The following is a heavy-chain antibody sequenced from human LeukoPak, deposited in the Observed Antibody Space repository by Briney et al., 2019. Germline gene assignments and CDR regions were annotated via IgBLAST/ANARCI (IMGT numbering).Heavy chain of an antibody. V-gene: IGHV3-7*01. CDR2: IKQDGSEK. Sequence: SGGSLRLSCAASGFTFSSYWMSWVRQAPGKGLEWVANIKQDGSEKYYVDSVKGRFTISRDNAKNSLYLQMSSLRAEDTAVYYCARDRSVPFANWFDPWGQGTLVTVSS. CDR1: GFTFSSYW. J-gene: IGHJ5*02. CDR3: ARDRSVPFANWFDP. D-gene: IGHD3-10*01.